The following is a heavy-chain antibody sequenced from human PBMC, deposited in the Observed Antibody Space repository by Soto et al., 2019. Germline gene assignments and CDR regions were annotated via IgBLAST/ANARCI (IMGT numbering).Heavy chain of an antibody. CDR2: TYYRSKWYN. CDR1: GDSVSSNSAA. D-gene: IGHD6-19*01. Sequence: QVPLQQSGPGLVKPSQTLSLTCAISGDSVSSNSAAWNWIRQSPSRGLEWLGRTYYRSKWYNDYAVSVKSRITLNPDTSKNQFSLQLNSVTPEDTAVYYCARGVAVAGKGGLTMGDYWYFDLWGRGTLVTVSS. J-gene: IGHJ2*01. CDR3: ARGVAVAGKGGLTMGDYWYFDL. V-gene: IGHV6-1*01.